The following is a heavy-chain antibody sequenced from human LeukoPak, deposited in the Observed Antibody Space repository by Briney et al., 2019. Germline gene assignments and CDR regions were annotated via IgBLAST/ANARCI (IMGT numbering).Heavy chain of an antibody. D-gene: IGHD3-22*01. CDR2: IIPISGTA. CDR3: AKSSSSYYDTSGYLDY. Sequence: GSSVKASCKASGGTFSSYAISWVRQAPGQGLEWMGGIIPISGTADYAQRFQGRVTITADKSTSTAYMELSSLRAEDTAVYYCAKSSSSYYDTSGYLDYWGQGTLVTVSS. J-gene: IGHJ4*02. CDR1: GGTFSSYA. V-gene: IGHV1-69*06.